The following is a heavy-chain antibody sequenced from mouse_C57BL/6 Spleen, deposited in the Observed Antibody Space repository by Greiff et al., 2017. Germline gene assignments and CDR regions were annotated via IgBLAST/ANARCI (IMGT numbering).Heavy chain of an antibody. V-gene: IGHV1-85*01. D-gene: IGHD1-1*01. J-gene: IGHJ2*01. Sequence: QVQLKQSGPELVKPGASVKLSCKASGYTFTSYDINWVQQRPGQGLEWIGWIYPRDGSTKYNEKFKGKATLTVDTSSSKAYMELHSLTSEDSAVYVCARKEDGSSWYVDYWGQGTTLTVSS. CDR2: IYPRDGST. CDR3: ARKEDGSSWYVDY. CDR1: GYTFTSYD.